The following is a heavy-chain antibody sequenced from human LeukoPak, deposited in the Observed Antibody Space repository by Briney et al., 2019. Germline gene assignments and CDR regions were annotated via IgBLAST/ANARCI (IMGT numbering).Heavy chain of an antibody. D-gene: IGHD2-2*01. V-gene: IGHV1-2*02. Sequence: GASVKVSCKASGYTFTGYYMHWVRQAPGQGLAWMGWINPNSGGTNYAQKFQGRVTMTRDTSISTAYMELSRLRSDDTAVYYCARARRYCSSTSCYAIWFDPWGQGTLVTVSS. CDR3: ARARRYCSSTSCYAIWFDP. CDR1: GYTFTGYY. J-gene: IGHJ5*02. CDR2: INPNSGGT.